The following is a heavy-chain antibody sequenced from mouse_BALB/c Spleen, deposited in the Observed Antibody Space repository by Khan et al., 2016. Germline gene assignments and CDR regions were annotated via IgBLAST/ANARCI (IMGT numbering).Heavy chain of an antibody. J-gene: IGHJ2*01. Sequence: QVQLQQPGAELVKAGASVKMSCKASGYTFTSYWMHWVKQRLGQGLEWFAETNPTNGRTYYNETFKSKATLTVDKSSSTAYMLLSGPTFEDSAVYYCARIKKIVATDFDYWGQGTTLTVSS. CDR2: TNPTNGRT. V-gene: IGHV1S81*02. D-gene: IGHD1-1*01. CDR1: GYTFTSYW. CDR3: ARIKKIVATDFDY.